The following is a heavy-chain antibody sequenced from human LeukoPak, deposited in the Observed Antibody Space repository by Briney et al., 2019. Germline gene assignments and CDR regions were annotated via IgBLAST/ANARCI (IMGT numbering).Heavy chain of an antibody. CDR2: IYYSGST. V-gene: IGHV4-31*03. CDR3: ARRGGSYWAHYYGMDV. Sequence: PSETLSLTCTVSGGSISSGGYSWSWIRQHPGKGLEWIGYIYYSGSTYYNPSLKIRVTISVDTSKNQFSLKLSSVTAADTAVYYCARRGGSYWAHYYGMDVGSQATTVTVAS. CDR1: GGSISSGGYS. J-gene: IGHJ6*02. D-gene: IGHD1-26*01.